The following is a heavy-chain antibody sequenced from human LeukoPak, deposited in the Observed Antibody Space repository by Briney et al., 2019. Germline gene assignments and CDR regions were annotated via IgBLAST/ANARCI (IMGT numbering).Heavy chain of an antibody. J-gene: IGHJ4*02. V-gene: IGHV3-7*01. Sequence: GGSLRLSXAASGFTFSSYWMSWVRQAPGKGLEWVANIKQDGSEKYYVDSVKGRFTISRDNAKNSLYLQMNSLRAEDTAVYYCARGFRSSWYGYYFDYWGQGTLVTVSS. CDR1: GFTFSSYW. CDR3: ARGFRSSWYGYYFDY. D-gene: IGHD6-13*01. CDR2: IKQDGSEK.